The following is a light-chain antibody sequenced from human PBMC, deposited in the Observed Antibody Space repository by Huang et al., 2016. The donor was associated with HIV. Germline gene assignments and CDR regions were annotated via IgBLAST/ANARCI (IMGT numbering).Light chain of an antibody. J-gene: IGKJ2*01. V-gene: IGKV3-20*01. CDR2: GAS. CDR3: QQYGNSPPLYT. Sequence: EIVLTQSPGTLSLFPGERATLSCRASQSVSSTYLTCDQQKPGQAPRRLIYGASSRATGSPDRFSGSGSGTDFTLTISRLEPEDFAVYYCQQYGNSPPLYTFGQGTKLEIK. CDR1: QSVSSTY.